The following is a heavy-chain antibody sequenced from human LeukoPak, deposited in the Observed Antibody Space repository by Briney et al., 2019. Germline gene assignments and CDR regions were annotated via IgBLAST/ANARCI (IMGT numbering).Heavy chain of an antibody. J-gene: IGHJ4*02. D-gene: IGHD6-13*01. CDR3: VNGDQSSWYRTLLY. V-gene: IGHV3-64D*06. CDR2: ISTNGGST. Sequence: GSLRLSCSASGFTFTSYAMHWVRQAPGKGLEYVSAISTNGGSTYYADSVKGRFTISRDNSKNTLYLRMSSLRAEDTAMYYCVNGDQSSWYRTLLYWGQGTLVTVSS. CDR1: GFTFTSYA.